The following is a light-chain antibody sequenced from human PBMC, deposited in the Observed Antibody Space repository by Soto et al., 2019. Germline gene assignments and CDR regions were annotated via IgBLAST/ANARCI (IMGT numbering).Light chain of an antibody. CDR1: SIDVGSYNL. CDR3: CSYAGSSTYV. J-gene: IGLJ1*01. V-gene: IGLV2-23*01. CDR2: EGS. Sequence: QFALTQPASVSGSPGQSITISCTGTSIDVGSYNLVSWYQQHPGKAPKLMIYEGSKRPSGVSNRFSGSKSGNTASLTISGLQAEDEADYYCCSYAGSSTYVFGTGTKVTVL.